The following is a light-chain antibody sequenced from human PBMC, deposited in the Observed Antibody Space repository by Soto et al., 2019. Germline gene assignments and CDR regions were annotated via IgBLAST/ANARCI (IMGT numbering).Light chain of an antibody. CDR3: QQYNNWPPT. J-gene: IGKJ3*01. CDR2: DAS. Sequence: EIVMTQSPVALSVSPGERATLSCRASPNIVNKLAWYQQQPGQAHRLLIHDASTTATGIPARFSGSGSVTEFTLTISSLQSEDFAVYYCQQYNNWPPTFGPGTKVDIK. V-gene: IGKV3-15*01. CDR1: PNIVNK.